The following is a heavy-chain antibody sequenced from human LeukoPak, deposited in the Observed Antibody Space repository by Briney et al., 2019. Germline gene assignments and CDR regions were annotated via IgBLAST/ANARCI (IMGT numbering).Heavy chain of an antibody. V-gene: IGHV4-4*07. J-gene: IGHJ6*03. Sequence: SETLSLTCTVSGESINPYYWNWIRQPAGKGLEWIGHIYKSGSTNYNPSLKSRVTMSLDTSKNQFSLKLRSVTAAGTAVYFCARSFLDYMDVWGKGTTLTVSS. CDR3: ARSFLDYMDV. D-gene: IGHD2/OR15-2a*01. CDR1: GESINPYY. CDR2: IYKSGST.